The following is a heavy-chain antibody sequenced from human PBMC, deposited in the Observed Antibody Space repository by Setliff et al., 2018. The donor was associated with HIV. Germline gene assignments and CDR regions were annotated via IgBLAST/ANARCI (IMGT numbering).Heavy chain of an antibody. CDR1: GFTLGSYA. D-gene: IGHD6-13*01. J-gene: IGHJ5*02. CDR3: AKQTVSSSWSNWFDP. Sequence: GGSLRLSCAPSGFTLGSYAMSWVRQAPGKGLEWVSVISGSGDSTFYADSLKGRFTISRDNSKNTLYLQMNSLRAEDTAVYYCAKQTVSSSWSNWFDPWGQGTLVTVSS. CDR2: ISGSGDST. V-gene: IGHV3-23*01.